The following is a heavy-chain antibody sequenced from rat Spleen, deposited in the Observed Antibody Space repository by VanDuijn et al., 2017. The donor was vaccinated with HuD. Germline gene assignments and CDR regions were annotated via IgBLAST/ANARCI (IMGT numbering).Heavy chain of an antibody. V-gene: IGHV5-29*01. Sequence: EVQLVESGGGLVQPGGSLKLSCAASGFTFSNYYMAWVRQAPTKGLEWVATISYDGSSTYYRDSVKGRFTISRDNAKSTLYLQMDSLRSEDTATYYCARGYVMDAWGQGTSVTVAS. J-gene: IGHJ4*01. CDR2: ISYDGSST. CDR3: ARGYVMDA. CDR1: GFTFSNYY.